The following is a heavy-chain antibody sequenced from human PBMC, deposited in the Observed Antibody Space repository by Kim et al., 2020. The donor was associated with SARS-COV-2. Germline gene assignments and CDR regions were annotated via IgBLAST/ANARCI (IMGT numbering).Heavy chain of an antibody. CDR3: ARVKKAGVIGTGYYYGMDV. CDR1: GYSFTTYW. D-gene: IGHD1-20*01. CDR2: IYPADSDT. V-gene: IGHV5-51*03. J-gene: IGHJ6*02. Sequence: GESLKISCKGSGYSFTTYWIGWVRQMPGKGLEWMGIIYPADSDTRNSPSFQGQVTISADKSISTAYLQWSSLKASDTAMYYCARVKKAGVIGTGYYYGMDVWGQGTTVTVSS.